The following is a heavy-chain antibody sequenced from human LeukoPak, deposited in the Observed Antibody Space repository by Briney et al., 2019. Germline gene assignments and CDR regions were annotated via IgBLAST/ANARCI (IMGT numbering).Heavy chain of an antibody. CDR2: INSGGSGT. CDR3: ATSLGPLTEY. V-gene: IGHV3-74*01. J-gene: IGHJ4*02. D-gene: IGHD7-27*01. Sequence: GGSLRLSCAASVFAFSSSWMHWVRQTRRKGLVWVSRINSGGSGTSYAASVEGRFTISRDNAKNTLYLQMNSLRVEDTAVYYCATSLGPLTEYWGQGTLVTVSS. CDR1: VFAFSSSW.